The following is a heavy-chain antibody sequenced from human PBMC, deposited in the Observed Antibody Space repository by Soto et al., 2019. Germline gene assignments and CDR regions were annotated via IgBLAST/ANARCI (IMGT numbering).Heavy chain of an antibody. CDR2: IYYSGST. D-gene: IGHD2-2*01. CDR3: ARDGGVVPAASYNWFDP. CDR1: GGSISSGGYY. V-gene: IGHV4-31*03. Sequence: QVQLQESGPGLVKPSQTLSLTCTVSGGSISSGGYYWSWIRQHPGKGLEWIGYIYYSGSTYYNPSLKSRVTISVDTSKNQFSLKLSSVTAADTAVYYCARDGGVVPAASYNWFDPWGQGTLVTVSS. J-gene: IGHJ5*02.